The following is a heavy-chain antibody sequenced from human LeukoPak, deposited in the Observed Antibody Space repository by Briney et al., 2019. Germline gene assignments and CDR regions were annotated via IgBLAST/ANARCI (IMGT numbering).Heavy chain of an antibody. CDR1: GFTFDDYG. CDR3: ARDLNYDILTGYYVTSNWFDP. V-gene: IGHV3-20*04. D-gene: IGHD3-9*01. CDR2: INWNGGST. Sequence: GGSLRLSCAASGFTFDDYGMSWVRQAPGKGLEWVSGINWNGGSTGYADSVKGRFTISRDNAKNSLYLQMNSLRAEDTALYYCARDLNYDILTGYYVTSNWFDPWGQGTLVTVSS. J-gene: IGHJ5*02.